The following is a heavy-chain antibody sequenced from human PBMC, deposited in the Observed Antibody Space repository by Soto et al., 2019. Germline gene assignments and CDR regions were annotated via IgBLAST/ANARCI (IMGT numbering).Heavy chain of an antibody. CDR1: GYPFTRYS. CDR3: ARASLTIFGAPYGMDV. V-gene: IGHV1-18*04. Sequence: ASVKVSCKASGYPFTRYSIRWVRQAPGQGLEWMGWISGYNGDTEYSKNFQGRLTMTIDTSTTTASMELRSLRSDDTAVYYCARASLTIFGAPYGMDVWGQETSVTVSS. CDR2: ISGYNGDT. J-gene: IGHJ6*02. D-gene: IGHD3-3*01.